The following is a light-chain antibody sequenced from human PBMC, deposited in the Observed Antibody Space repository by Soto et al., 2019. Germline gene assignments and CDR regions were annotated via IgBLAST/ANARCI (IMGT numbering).Light chain of an antibody. CDR3: SSYTSSSTFYVV. CDR2: DVS. V-gene: IGLV2-14*01. J-gene: IGLJ2*01. CDR1: NSDVGGYNY. Sequence: QSALTQPASVSGSPGQSITISCTGTNSDVGGYNYVSWYQQHPGKAPKLMIYDVSNRPSGVSNRFSGSKSGNTASLTISGLQAEDEADYYCSSYTSSSTFYVVFGGGTQLTVL.